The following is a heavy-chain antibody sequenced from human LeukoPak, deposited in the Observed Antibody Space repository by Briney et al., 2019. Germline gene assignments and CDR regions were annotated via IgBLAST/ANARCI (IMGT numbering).Heavy chain of an antibody. CDR1: PGSIRSYY. Sequence: SETLSLTCTVSPGSIRSYYWSWIRQPPGKGLELIGYIFTSGNTNYNPSLKSRITMSLDTSKSQFSLRLSSVTAADTAVYYCAKIVGLPATMAYFDYWGQGILITVSS. J-gene: IGHJ4*02. CDR3: AKIVGLPATMAYFDY. D-gene: IGHD2-2*01. V-gene: IGHV4-59*01. CDR2: IFTSGNT.